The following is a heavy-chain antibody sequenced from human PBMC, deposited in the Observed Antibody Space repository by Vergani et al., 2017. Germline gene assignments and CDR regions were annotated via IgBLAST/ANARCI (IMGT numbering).Heavy chain of an antibody. J-gene: IGHJ3*02. V-gene: IGHV3-21*01. CDR3: ARGNRAYCSSTSCYTTFDI. CDR1: GFTFSSYS. Sequence: EVQLLESGGGLVQPGGSLRLSCAASGFTFSSYSMNWVRQAPGKGLEWVSSISSSSSYIYYADSVKGRFTISRDNAKNSLYLQMNSLRAEDTAVYYCARGNRAYCSSTSCYTTFDIWGQGTMVTVSS. CDR2: ISSSSSYI. D-gene: IGHD2-2*02.